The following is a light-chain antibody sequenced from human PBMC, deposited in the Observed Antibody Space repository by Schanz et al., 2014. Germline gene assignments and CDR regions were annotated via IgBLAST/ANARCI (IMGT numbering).Light chain of an antibody. Sequence: DIQMTQSPSTLSASVGDRITITCRASQSINSWLAWYQQKPGKAPKLLIYDASSLESGVPSRFSGSGSGTEFTLTISSLQPDDFATYYCQQYESYSETFGQGTKVEIK. CDR1: QSINSW. V-gene: IGKV1-5*01. CDR3: QQYESYSET. CDR2: DAS. J-gene: IGKJ1*01.